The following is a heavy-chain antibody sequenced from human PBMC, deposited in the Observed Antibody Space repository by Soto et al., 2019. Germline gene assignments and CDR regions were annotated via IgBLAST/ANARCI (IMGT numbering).Heavy chain of an antibody. J-gene: IGHJ6*02. D-gene: IGHD4-17*01. V-gene: IGHV3-30-3*01. CDR1: GFTFSSYA. Sequence: GGSLRLSCAASGFTFSSYAMHWVRQAPGKGLEWVAVISYDGSNKYYADSVKGRFTISRDNSKNTLYLQMNSLRAEDTAVYYCARDGAGLHGDDGALYYYYGMDVWGQGTTVTVSS. CDR3: ARDGAGLHGDDGALYYYYGMDV. CDR2: ISYDGSNK.